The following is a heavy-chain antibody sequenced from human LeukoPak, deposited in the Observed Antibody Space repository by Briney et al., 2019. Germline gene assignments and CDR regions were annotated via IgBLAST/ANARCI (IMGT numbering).Heavy chain of an antibody. CDR1: GFTFSSYG. Sequence: GGSLRLSCAASGFTFSSYGVNWLRQAPGKRREWVSYISSSSDSIYYADSVKGRFTISRDNAENSLYLQMNSLRDEDTAVYYCARAMRSGYDYWGQGTLVTVSS. V-gene: IGHV3-48*02. D-gene: IGHD5-12*01. CDR3: ARAMRSGYDY. CDR2: ISSSSDSI. J-gene: IGHJ4*02.